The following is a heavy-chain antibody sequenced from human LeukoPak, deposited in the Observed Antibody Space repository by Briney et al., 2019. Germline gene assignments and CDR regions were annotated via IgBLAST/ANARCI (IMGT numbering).Heavy chain of an antibody. J-gene: IGHJ4*02. Sequence: GGSLRLSCAASGFTFSSYGMSWVRQAPGKGLEWVSGIRAGGDNTYYADSVKGRFTISRDNSKNTLYLQMNSLRAEDTAVYYCAKSGSYGSGSYYYFDYWGQGTLVTVSS. V-gene: IGHV3-23*01. D-gene: IGHD3-10*01. CDR2: IRAGGDNT. CDR1: GFTFSSYG. CDR3: AKSGSYGSGSYYYFDY.